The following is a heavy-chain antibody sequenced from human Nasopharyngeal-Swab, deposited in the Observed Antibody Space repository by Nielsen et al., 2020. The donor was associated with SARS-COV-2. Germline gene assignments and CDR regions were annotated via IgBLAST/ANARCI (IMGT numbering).Heavy chain of an antibody. J-gene: IGHJ6*02. CDR1: GYSFTSYW. D-gene: IGHD5-12*01. CDR3: VRPEGVATSFKYYFQYGMDV. V-gene: IGHV5-51*01. Sequence: KVSCKGSGYSFTSYWIAWVRQMPAKGLEWMGTIYPRDSDTRYNPSFQGQVTISANKSISTAYLQWSSLKASDTAMYYCVRPEGVATSFKYYFQYGMDVWGQGTMVTVPS. CDR2: IYPRDSDT.